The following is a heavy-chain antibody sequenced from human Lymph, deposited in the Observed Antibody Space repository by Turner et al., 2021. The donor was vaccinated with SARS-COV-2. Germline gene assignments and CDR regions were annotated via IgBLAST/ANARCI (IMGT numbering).Heavy chain of an antibody. V-gene: IGHV3-53*01. CDR2: SYSGGTT. CDR3: ARDLGTYGMDV. CDR1: GIIVSRNY. Sequence: EVQLVEPGGGLLQPGGSLRLPCAASGIIVSRNYMNWVRQAPGKGLEWVSVSYSGGTTYYADSVKGRFTISRDNSKNTLYLQMNSLRVEDTAVYYCARDLGTYGMDVWGQGTTVTVSS. J-gene: IGHJ6*02. D-gene: IGHD6-13*01.